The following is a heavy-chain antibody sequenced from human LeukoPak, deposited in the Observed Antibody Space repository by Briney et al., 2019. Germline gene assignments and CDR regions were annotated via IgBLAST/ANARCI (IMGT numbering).Heavy chain of an antibody. V-gene: IGHV3-30-3*01. J-gene: IGHJ4*02. CDR3: ARESLIAAAGDY. CDR1: GFTFSSYA. D-gene: IGHD6-13*01. CDR2: ISYDGSNK. Sequence: PGRSLRLSCAASGFTFSSYAMHWVRQAPGKGLEWVAVISYDGSNKYYADSVKGRFTISRDNSKNTLYLQMNSLRAEDTAVYYCARESLIAAAGDYWGQGTLVTVSS.